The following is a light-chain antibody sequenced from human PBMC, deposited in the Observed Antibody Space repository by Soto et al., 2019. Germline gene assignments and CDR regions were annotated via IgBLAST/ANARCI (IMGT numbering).Light chain of an antibody. CDR1: QDIGNF. CDR2: SAS. J-gene: IGKJ4*01. V-gene: IGKV1-9*01. CDR3: QQLNNYPLT. Sequence: DIQMTQSPSTLSGSVGDRVTITCRASQDIGNFLAWYQQKPGKAPKLLIYSASTLQSGVPSRFSGSGSAAEFSLTISSLQPEDFAAYFCQQLNNYPLTFGGGTKV.